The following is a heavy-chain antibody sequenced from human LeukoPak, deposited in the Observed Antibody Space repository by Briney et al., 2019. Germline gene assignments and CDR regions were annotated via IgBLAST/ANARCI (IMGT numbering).Heavy chain of an antibody. J-gene: IGHJ6*02. CDR2: IYPGDSDT. CDR1: GYSFTSYW. CDR3: ARPITMVRGVIDYGMDV. V-gene: IGHV5-51*01. Sequence: KGGESLKISCKGSGYSFTSYWIGWVRQVPGKGLEWMGIIYPGDSDTRYSLSFQGQVTISADKSISTAYLQWSSLKASDTAMYYCARPITMVRGVIDYGMDVWGQGTTVTVSS. D-gene: IGHD3-10*01.